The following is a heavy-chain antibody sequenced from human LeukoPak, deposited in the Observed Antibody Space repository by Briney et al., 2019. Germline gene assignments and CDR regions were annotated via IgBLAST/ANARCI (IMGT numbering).Heavy chain of an antibody. CDR1: GFTVGSGF. Sequence: GGSLRLSCAASGFTVGSGFMTWVRQAPGKGLQWVSVIFSDGTTYYTDSVKGRFTTSRDNSKNTLYLQLNSLRAEDTAVYYCAKTGGPWDWGQGTLVTVSS. CDR3: AKTGGPWD. CDR2: IFSDGTT. J-gene: IGHJ4*02. V-gene: IGHV3-53*01. D-gene: IGHD7-27*01.